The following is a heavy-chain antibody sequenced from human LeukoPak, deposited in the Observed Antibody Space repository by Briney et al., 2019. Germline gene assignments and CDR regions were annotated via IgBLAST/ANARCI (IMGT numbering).Heavy chain of an antibody. CDR2: IYSGGST. J-gene: IGHJ5*02. V-gene: IGHV3-66*02. CDR3: AKDSLWFGELLLGWFDP. D-gene: IGHD3-10*01. Sequence: GGSLRLSCAASEFTVNSNYMIWVRQAPGKGLEWVSLIYSGGSTYNADSVKGRFTISRDNSKNTLYLQMNSLRAEDTAVYYCAKDSLWFGELLLGWFDPWGQGTLVTVSS. CDR1: EFTVNSNY.